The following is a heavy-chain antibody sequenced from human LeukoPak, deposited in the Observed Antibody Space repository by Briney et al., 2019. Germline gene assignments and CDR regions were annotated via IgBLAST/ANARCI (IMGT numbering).Heavy chain of an antibody. D-gene: IGHD3-3*01. CDR1: GFTFSRYA. J-gene: IGHJ4*02. Sequence: PGGSLRLSCAASGFTFSRYAMSWVRQAPGKGLEWVSAISGSGGSTSYADSVKGRFTISRDNSKNTLYLQMNSLRAEDTALYYCAKGGITIFGVATEYWGRGTLVTVSS. V-gene: IGHV3-23*01. CDR2: ISGSGGST. CDR3: AKGGITIFGVATEY.